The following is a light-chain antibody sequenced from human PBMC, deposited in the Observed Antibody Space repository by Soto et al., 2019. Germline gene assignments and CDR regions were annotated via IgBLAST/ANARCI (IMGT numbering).Light chain of an antibody. Sequence: QSVLTQPASVSGSPEQSITISCTGTNNDVGGYNYVSWYQHHPGKAPKLIIYEVSNRPSGVSSRFSGSKSGNTASLTISGLQADDEADYYCSSYSSSSPCVFGTGTKVTVL. CDR3: SSYSSSSPCV. CDR2: EVS. J-gene: IGLJ1*01. V-gene: IGLV2-14*01. CDR1: NNDVGGYNY.